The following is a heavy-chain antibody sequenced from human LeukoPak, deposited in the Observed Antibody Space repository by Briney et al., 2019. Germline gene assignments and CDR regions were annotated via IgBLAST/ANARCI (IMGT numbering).Heavy chain of an antibody. CDR3: ARHLQWLELGGSDY. J-gene: IGHJ4*02. CDR1: GFTFSSYA. D-gene: IGHD6-19*01. Sequence: GSLRLSCAASGFTFSSYAMSWVRQAPGKGLEWIGSIYYSGSTYYNPSLKSRVTISVDTSKNQFSLKLSSVTAADTAVYYCARHLQWLELGGSDYWGQGTLVTVSS. V-gene: IGHV4-39*01. CDR2: IYYSGST.